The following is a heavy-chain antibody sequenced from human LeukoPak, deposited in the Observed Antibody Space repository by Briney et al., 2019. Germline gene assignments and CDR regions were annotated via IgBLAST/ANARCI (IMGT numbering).Heavy chain of an antibody. CDR3: VRDQFFSFDY. J-gene: IGHJ4*02. V-gene: IGHV3-48*02. D-gene: IGHD3-3*01. CDR2: ISGTSSLI. Sequence: LAGGSLRLSCAASGFTFSSYSMNWVRQAPGKGLEWVSYISGTSSLIYYADSVKGRFTISRDNAKNSLYLQMNSLRDEDTAVYYCVRDQFFSFDYWGQGTLVTVSS. CDR1: GFTFSSYS.